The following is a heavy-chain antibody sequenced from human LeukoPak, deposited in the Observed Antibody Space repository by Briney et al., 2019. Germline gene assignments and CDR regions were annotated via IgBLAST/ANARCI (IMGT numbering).Heavy chain of an antibody. V-gene: IGHV3-53*01. CDR3: ARRPWLDY. CDR2: IYSDGST. CDR1: GFIVSSNY. D-gene: IGHD4/OR15-4a*01. J-gene: IGHJ4*02. Sequence: GGSLRLSCAASGFIVSSNYMSWVRQAPGKGLEWVSIIYSDGSTYYADSVKGRFTISRDNAKNSLYLQMNSLRAEDTAVYYCARRPWLDYWGQGTLVTVSS.